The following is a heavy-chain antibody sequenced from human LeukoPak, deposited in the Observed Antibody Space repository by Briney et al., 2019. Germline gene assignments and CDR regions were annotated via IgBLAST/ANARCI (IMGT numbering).Heavy chain of an antibody. J-gene: IGHJ6*04. CDR3: AKAYLYCSRTSCPSGPRYYGMDV. V-gene: IGHV3-23*01. CDR2: ISGSSGST. D-gene: IGHD2-2*01. Sequence: GGSLRLACAASGFTFSSYAMSWVRQAPGKGLEWVSAISGSSGSTYYADSVKGRFTISRDNSKNTLYLQMNSLRAEDTAVYYCAKAYLYCSRTSCPSGPRYYGMDVWGKGTTVTVSS. CDR1: GFTFSSYA.